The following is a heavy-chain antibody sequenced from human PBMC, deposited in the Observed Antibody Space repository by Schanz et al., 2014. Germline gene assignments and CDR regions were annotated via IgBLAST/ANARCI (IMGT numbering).Heavy chain of an antibody. CDR2: ISGSGGST. CDR1: GFTFSSYA. D-gene: IGHD3-9*01. CDR3: AKAADWPVTRFDP. J-gene: IGHJ5*02. Sequence: EVQLLESGGGLVQPGGSLRLSCAASGFTFSSYAMSWVRQAPGKGLEWVSAISGSGGSTYYADSVKGRFTISSDNSKSTLYLQMSSLRAEDAAVYYCAKAADWPVTRFDPWGQGTLVTVSS. V-gene: IGHV3-23*01.